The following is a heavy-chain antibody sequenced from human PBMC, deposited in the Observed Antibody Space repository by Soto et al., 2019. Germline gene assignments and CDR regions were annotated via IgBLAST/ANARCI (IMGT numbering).Heavy chain of an antibody. CDR1: GFTFSSYA. D-gene: IGHD3-16*02. Sequence: GGSLRLSCAASGFTFSSYAMSWVRQAPGKGLEWVSAISGSGGSTYYADSVKGRFTISRDNSKNTLYLQMNSLRAEDTAVYYCASSRSEGVIADDAFDIWGQGTMVTVSS. CDR2: ISGSGGST. CDR3: ASSRSEGVIADDAFDI. J-gene: IGHJ3*02. V-gene: IGHV3-23*01.